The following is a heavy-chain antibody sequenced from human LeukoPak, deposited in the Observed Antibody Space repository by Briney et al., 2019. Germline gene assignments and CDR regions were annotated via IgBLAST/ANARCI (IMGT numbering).Heavy chain of an antibody. CDR2: IIPIFGTA. J-gene: IGHJ6*03. CDR3: ARGGYCSSTSCYPPYYYYYCMDV. Sequence: ASVKVSCKASGGTFSSYAISWVRQAPGQGLEWMGGIIPIFGTANYAQKFQGRVTITADESTSTAYMELSSLRSEDTAVYYCARGGYCSSTSCYPPYYYYYCMDVWGKGTTVTVSS. CDR1: GGTFSSYA. D-gene: IGHD2-2*01. V-gene: IGHV1-69*13.